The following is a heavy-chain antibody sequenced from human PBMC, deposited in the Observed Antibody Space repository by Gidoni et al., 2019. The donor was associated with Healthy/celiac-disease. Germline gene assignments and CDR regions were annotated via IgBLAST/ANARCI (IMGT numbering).Heavy chain of an antibody. V-gene: IGHV4-4*02. CDR3: ARGADMVQGVNLGWFDP. CDR2: IYHSGST. Sequence: QVQLQESGPGLVKPSGTLSLTCAVSGGSISSSNWWSWVRQPPGKGLEWIGEIYHSGSTNYNPSLKSRVTISVYKSKNQFSLKLSSVTAADTAVYYCARGADMVQGVNLGWFDPWGQGTLVTVSS. J-gene: IGHJ5*02. D-gene: IGHD3-10*01. CDR1: GGSISSSNW.